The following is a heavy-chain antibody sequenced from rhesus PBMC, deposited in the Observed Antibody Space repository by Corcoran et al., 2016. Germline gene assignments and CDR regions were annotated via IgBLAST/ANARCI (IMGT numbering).Heavy chain of an antibody. J-gene: IGHJ4*01. Sequence: LQLQESGPGLVKPSETLSLTCAVSGGSIRINSWTWIRQPPGKGLEWMGRISGDDRSTDYNPSLRSRVTISTDTSKTQFSLKVDSVTAADTAVYYCVGLMVAGPVEYWGQGVLVTVSS. CDR3: VGLMVAGPVEY. CDR2: ISGDDRST. V-gene: IGHV4-173*01. D-gene: IGHD6-37*01. CDR1: GGSIRINS.